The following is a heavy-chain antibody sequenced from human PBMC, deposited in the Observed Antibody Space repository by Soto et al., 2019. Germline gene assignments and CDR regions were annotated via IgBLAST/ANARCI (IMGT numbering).Heavy chain of an antibody. Sequence: SVKVSCKASGGTFSSYAISWVRQAPGQGLEWMGGIIPIFGTANYAQKFQGRVTITADESTGTAYMEISSMRSEDTAVYYCASHRPARRYCSSTSCYLRWFDPWGQGTLVTVSS. D-gene: IGHD2-2*01. V-gene: IGHV1-69*13. CDR3: ASHRPARRYCSSTSCYLRWFDP. J-gene: IGHJ5*02. CDR2: IIPIFGTA. CDR1: GGTFSSYA.